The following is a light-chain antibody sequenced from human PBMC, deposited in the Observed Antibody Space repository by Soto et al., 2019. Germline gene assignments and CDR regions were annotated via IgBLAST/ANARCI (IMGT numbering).Light chain of an antibody. J-gene: IGKJ4*01. Sequence: DIQMTQSPSSLSASVGDRVTISCRASQDMNTYIAWYQQRPGAAPKLLIYGASTLQTGVPSRFSGSGSGTDFTLTISSLQPDDFAAYFCQHYKSFSLTFGGGTKV. CDR1: QDMNTY. CDR3: QHYKSFSLT. CDR2: GAS. V-gene: IGKV1-9*01.